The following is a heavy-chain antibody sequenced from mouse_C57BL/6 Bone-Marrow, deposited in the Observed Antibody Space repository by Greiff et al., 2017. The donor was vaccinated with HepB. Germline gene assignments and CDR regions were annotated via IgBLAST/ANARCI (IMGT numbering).Heavy chain of an antibody. D-gene: IGHD2-5*01. V-gene: IGHV5-9-1*02. Sequence: EVKLVESGEGLVKPGGSLKLSCAASGFTFSSYAMSWVRQTPEKRLEWVAYISSGGDYIYYADTVKGRFTISRDNARNTLYLQMSSLKSEDTAMYYCTRDPYYSNYDHWGQGTTLTVSS. J-gene: IGHJ2*01. CDR1: GFTFSSYA. CDR2: ISSGGDYI. CDR3: TRDPYYSNYDH.